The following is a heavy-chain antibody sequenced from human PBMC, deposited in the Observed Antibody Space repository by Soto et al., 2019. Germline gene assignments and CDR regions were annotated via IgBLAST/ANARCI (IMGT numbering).Heavy chain of an antibody. CDR1: GGSLSGYY. Sequence: SATLSITCSVSGGSLSGYYWSWIRQPPGKGLEYIAYMYHTGNAKYNPSLQSRVTLSVDTSKNQFSLRLASVTAADTAVYYCARDRTSSGYYFDYSLDYWGQGTRVTVSS. V-gene: IGHV4-59*01. CDR3: ARDRTSSGYYFDYSLDY. D-gene: IGHD3-22*01. J-gene: IGHJ4*02. CDR2: MYHTGNA.